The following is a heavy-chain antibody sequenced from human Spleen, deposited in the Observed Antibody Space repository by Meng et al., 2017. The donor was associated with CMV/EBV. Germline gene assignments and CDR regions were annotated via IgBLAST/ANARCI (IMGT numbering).Heavy chain of an antibody. J-gene: IGHJ6*02. CDR3: AGHNGGSGSYSYYYYYGMDV. CDR2: IYYSGST. Sequence: LSCTVSGGSISSSSYYWGWIRQPPGKGLEWIGTIYYSGSTYYNPSLKSRVTISVDTSKNQFSLKLSSVTAADTAVYYCAGHNGGSGSYSYYYYYGMDVWGQGTTVTVSS. V-gene: IGHV4-39*01. D-gene: IGHD3-10*01. CDR1: GGSISSSSYY.